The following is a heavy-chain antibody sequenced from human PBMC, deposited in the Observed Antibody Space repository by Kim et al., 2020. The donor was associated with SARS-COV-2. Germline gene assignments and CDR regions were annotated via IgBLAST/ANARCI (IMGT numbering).Heavy chain of an antibody. J-gene: IGHJ6*02. CDR1: GFTFSSYG. CDR3: AKEDGRMVRGVRYYYGRYV. Sequence: GGSLRLSCAASGFTFSSYGMHWVRQAPGKGLEWVAVISYDGSNKYYAASVKGRFTISRDNYKNTLYLQMNSMRAEDTAVYYCAKEDGRMVRGVRYYYGRYVWGQETRCTVSS. CDR2: ISYDGSNK. V-gene: IGHV3-30*18. D-gene: IGHD3-10*01.